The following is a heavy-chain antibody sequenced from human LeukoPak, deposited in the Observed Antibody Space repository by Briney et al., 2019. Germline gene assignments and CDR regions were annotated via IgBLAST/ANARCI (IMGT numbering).Heavy chain of an antibody. CDR2: IKQDGSEK. J-gene: IGHJ3*02. CDR1: GFTFSSYW. Sequence: AGGSLRLSCAASGFTFSSYWMSWVRQAPGKGLEWVANIKQDGSEKYYVDSVKGRFTISRDNAKNSLYLQMNSLRAEDTAVYYCASYGDYHDPDAFDIWGQGTMVTVSS. V-gene: IGHV3-7*01. CDR3: ASYGDYHDPDAFDI. D-gene: IGHD4-17*01.